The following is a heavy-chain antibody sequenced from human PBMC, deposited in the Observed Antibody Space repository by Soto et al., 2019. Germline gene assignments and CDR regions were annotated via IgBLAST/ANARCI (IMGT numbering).Heavy chain of an antibody. CDR2: ISHSGTS. J-gene: IGHJ3*01. Sequence: QVQLQESGPGLVKPSVTLSLTCAVSGGSISSSHWWTWVRQSPGQGLEYIGEISHSGTSNSNPSLKSRVTLSVDKSKNHFSLTLTSVTAADTAVYYCARVVLTITRGAFDAWGQGTLVIVSS. CDR3: ARVVLTITRGAFDA. V-gene: IGHV4-4*02. D-gene: IGHD3-9*01. CDR1: GGSISSSHW.